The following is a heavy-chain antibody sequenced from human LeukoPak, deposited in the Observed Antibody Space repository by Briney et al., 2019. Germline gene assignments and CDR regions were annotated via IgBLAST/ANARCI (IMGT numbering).Heavy chain of an antibody. D-gene: IGHD3-3*01. V-gene: IGHV4-61*08. CDR2: IYYSGST. J-gene: IGHJ4*02. Sequence: PSQTLSLTCTVSGDSISSGGYYWSWIRQPPGKGLEWIGYIYYSGSTNYNPSLKSRVTISVDTSKNQFSLKLSSVTAADTAVYYCARDVGEVINSLWGQGTLVTVSS. CDR3: ARDVGEVINSL. CDR1: GDSISSGGYY.